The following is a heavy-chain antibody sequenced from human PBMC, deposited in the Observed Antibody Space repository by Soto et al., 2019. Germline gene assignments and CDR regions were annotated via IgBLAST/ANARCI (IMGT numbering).Heavy chain of an antibody. CDR1: GFTFSSYA. V-gene: IGHV3-23*01. D-gene: IGHD2-15*01. J-gene: IGHJ4*02. CDR2: ISGSGGST. Sequence: GGSLRLSCAASGFTFSSYAMSWVRQAPGKGLEWVSAISGSGGSTYYADSVKGRFTISRDNSKNTLYLQMNGLRAEDTAVYYCAKDPVVVVAATHDYWGQGTLVTVSS. CDR3: AKDPVVVVAATHDY.